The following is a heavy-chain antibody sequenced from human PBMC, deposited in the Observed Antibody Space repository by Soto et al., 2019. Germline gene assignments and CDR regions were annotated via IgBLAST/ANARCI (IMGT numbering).Heavy chain of an antibody. CDR2: ISAYNGNT. CDR1: GYTFTSYG. Sequence: ASVKVSCKASGYTFTSYGISWVRQAPGQGLEWMGWISAYNGNTNYAQKLQGRVTMTTDTSTSTAYMELRSLRSDDTAVYYCARTLDPPSSSWFDPGGQEPLVTVPS. J-gene: IGHJ5*02. V-gene: IGHV1-18*01. CDR3: ARTLDPPSSSWFDP. D-gene: IGHD6-6*01.